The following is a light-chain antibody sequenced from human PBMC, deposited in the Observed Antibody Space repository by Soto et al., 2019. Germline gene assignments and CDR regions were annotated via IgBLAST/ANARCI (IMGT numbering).Light chain of an antibody. CDR1: QSVSSN. J-gene: IGKJ4*01. Sequence: EIVVTQSPATLSLSPGERATLSYRASQSVSSNLAWYQQKPGQAPRLLIYDASNRATGIPARFSGSGSGTDFTLTISSLEPEDFAVYYCQQRSNWPPTFGGGTKVDIK. V-gene: IGKV3-11*01. CDR2: DAS. CDR3: QQRSNWPPT.